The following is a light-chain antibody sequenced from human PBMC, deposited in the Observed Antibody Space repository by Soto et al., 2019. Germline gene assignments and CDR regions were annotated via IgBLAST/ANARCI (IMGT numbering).Light chain of an antibody. V-gene: IGKV1-12*01. CDR3: QQASSLPVT. J-gene: IGKJ4*01. CDR2: AAS. CDR1: QGISSW. Sequence: DIQMTQSPSYVSASVGDRGSISCRASQGISSWLAWYQQKPGKAPKFLIYAASILQSGVPSRFSGIGSGTDFTLTISSLQPEDFATYYCQQASSLPVTFGGGTKAGVK.